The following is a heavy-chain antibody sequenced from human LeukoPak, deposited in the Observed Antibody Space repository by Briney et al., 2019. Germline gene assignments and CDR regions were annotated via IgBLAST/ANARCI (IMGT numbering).Heavy chain of an antibody. CDR1: GFTVSSNY. CDR2: IYSGGST. J-gene: IGHJ5*02. V-gene: IGHV3-66*01. D-gene: IGHD3-22*01. CDR3: ARDPITHYYDSSGP. Sequence: GGSLRLSCAAPGFTVSSNYMSWVRQAPGKGLEWVSVIYSGGSTYYADSVKGRFTISRDNSKNTLYLQMNSLRAEDTAVYYCARDPITHYYDSSGPWGQGTLVTVSS.